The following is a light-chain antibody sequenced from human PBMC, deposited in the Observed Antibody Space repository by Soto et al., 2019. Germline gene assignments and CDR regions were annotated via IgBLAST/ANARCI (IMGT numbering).Light chain of an antibody. V-gene: IGLV2-23*02. CDR3: CSYAGSL. Sequence: QSVLTQPASVSGSPGQSITISCTGTSSDVGSYNLVSWYQQHPGKAPKLMIYEVSKRPSGVSHRFSGSKSGNTASLTISGLQAEDEADYYCCSYAGSLFGGGTKVTVL. CDR1: SSDVGSYNL. J-gene: IGLJ3*02. CDR2: EVS.